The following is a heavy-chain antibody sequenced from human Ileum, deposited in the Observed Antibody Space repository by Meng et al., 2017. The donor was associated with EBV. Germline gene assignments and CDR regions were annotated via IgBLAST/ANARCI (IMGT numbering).Heavy chain of an antibody. J-gene: IGHJ4*02. CDR1: GGNFRTHV. V-gene: IGHV1-69*01. Sequence: QVQGVRCGGEEKRPVPSGKVSCKPSGGNFRTHVINWVRQAPGQGLEWMGQIIPIFTKTDYAPRLQGRVTLTADESADTAYMELSSLSSEDTAVYYCTAAGTNHLYSGEVFSYWGQGTLVTVSS. D-gene: IGHD3-10*01. CDR2: IIPIFTKT. CDR3: TAAGTNHLYSGEVFSY.